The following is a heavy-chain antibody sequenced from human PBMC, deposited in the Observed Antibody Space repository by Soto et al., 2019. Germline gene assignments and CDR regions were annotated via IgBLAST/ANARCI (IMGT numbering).Heavy chain of an antibody. J-gene: IGHJ5*02. Sequence: QLQLQESGPGLVKPPETLSLTCTVSGGSVSSSGYYWGWIRQPPGRGLEWMGHIYYSGSTYYNPSLKSRVTISVDTSKNQFSLRLSSVTAADTAMYYCARRGLGYFDPWGQGTLVTVSS. CDR1: GGSVSSSGYY. CDR3: ARRGLGYFDP. D-gene: IGHD1-1*01. V-gene: IGHV4-39*01. CDR2: IYYSGST.